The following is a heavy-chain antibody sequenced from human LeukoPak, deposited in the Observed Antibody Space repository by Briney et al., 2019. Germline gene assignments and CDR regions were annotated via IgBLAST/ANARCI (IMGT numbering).Heavy chain of an antibody. CDR3: AKDSSTFDY. J-gene: IGHJ4*02. Sequence: GGSLRLSCTASGFTFSSHALSWVRHAPGKGLEWVSTISGSGGSTYYADSVKGRFTISRDNSKNTLYLQMNSLRAEDTAVYYCAKDSSTFDYWGQGTLVTVSS. CDR1: GFTFSSHA. V-gene: IGHV3-23*01. CDR2: ISGSGGST. D-gene: IGHD2-2*01.